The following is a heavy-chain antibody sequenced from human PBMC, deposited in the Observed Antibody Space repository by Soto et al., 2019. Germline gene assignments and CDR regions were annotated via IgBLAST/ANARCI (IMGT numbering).Heavy chain of an antibody. V-gene: IGHV1-2*02. CDR2: INPNSGGT. D-gene: IGHD1-7*01. J-gene: IGHJ4*02. CDR3: ARALAGTAPGY. Sequence: ASVKVSCKASGYTFTGYYMNWVRQAPGQGLEWMGWINPNSGGTNYAQKFQGRVTMTRGTSISTAYMELSRLRSDDTAVYYCARALAGTAPGYWGQGTLVTVSS. CDR1: GYTFTGYY.